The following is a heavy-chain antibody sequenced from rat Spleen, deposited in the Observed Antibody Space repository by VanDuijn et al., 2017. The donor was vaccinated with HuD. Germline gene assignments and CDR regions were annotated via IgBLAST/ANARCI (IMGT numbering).Heavy chain of an antibody. CDR1: GLSFTINS. D-gene: IGHD1-12*03. CDR2: IWNNGDT. J-gene: IGHJ2*01. Sequence: QVQLRESGPGLVQPSQTLSLTCTVSGLSFTINSVSWIRQPPGKGLEWMGVIWNNGDTDYNSVLKSRLSISRDTSKSQVFLKMNNLQTEDTAMYFCASQHYYDGYYRDYWGQGVMVTVSS. CDR3: ASQHYYDGYYRDY. V-gene: IGHV2-47*01.